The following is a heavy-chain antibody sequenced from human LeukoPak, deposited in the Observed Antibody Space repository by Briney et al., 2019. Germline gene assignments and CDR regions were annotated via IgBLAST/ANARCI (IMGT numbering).Heavy chain of an antibody. CDR2: ISSGSSYI. V-gene: IGHV3-21*01. CDR3: ARAGGAVAGTFDY. D-gene: IGHD6-19*01. Sequence: PGGSLRLSCAASEFTFSTYSMNWVRQAPGKGLEWVSSISSGSSYIYYADSVKGRFTISRDNAMNSLYLQVNSLRAEDTALYYCARAGGAVAGTFDYWGQGTLVTVSS. J-gene: IGHJ4*02. CDR1: EFTFSTYS.